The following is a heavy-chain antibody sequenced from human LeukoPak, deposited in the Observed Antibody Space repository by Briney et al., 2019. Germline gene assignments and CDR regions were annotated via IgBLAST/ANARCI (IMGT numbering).Heavy chain of an antibody. Sequence: PSETLSLTCTVSGGSISSHYWSWIRQPPGKGLEWNGYIYYSGSTNYNPSLKSRVTISVDTSKNQFSLKLSSVTAADTAVYYCASFWGSRFDYWGQGTLVTVSS. V-gene: IGHV4-59*11. J-gene: IGHJ4*02. D-gene: IGHD7-27*01. CDR2: IYYSGST. CDR3: ASFWGSRFDY. CDR1: GGSISSHY.